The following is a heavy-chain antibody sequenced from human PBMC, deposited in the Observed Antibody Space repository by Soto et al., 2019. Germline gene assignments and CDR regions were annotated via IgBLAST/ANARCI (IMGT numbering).Heavy chain of an antibody. D-gene: IGHD5-18*01. CDR3: ARKGGAYSPLDP. CDR1: GYTFTSYY. Sequence: GASVKVSCKASGYTFTSYYMHWVRQAPGQGLEWMGIINPRGGSTSYAQKFQDRVTMTRDTSTSTVYMELSSLRSEDTAVYYCARKGGAYSPLDPWGQGTLVTVSS. J-gene: IGHJ5*02. CDR2: INPRGGST. V-gene: IGHV1-46*01.